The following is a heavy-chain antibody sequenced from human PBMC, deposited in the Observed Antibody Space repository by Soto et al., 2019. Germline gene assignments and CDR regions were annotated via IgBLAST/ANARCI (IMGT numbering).Heavy chain of an antibody. V-gene: IGHV6-1*01. D-gene: IGHD4-17*01. CDR1: GDSVSSNSAA. CDR3: AREHGDAYGDYGYYYYYYMDV. CDR2: TYYRSKWYN. J-gene: IGHJ6*03. Sequence: SQTLSLTCAISGDSVSSNSAAWNWIRQSPSRGLEWLGRTYYRSKWYNDYAVSVKSRITINPDTSKNQFSLQPNSVTPEDTAVYYCAREHGDAYGDYGYYYYYYMDVWGKGTTVTVSS.